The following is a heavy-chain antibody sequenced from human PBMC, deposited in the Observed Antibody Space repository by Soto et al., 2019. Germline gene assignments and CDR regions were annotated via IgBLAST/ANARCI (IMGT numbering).Heavy chain of an antibody. V-gene: IGHV3-23*01. Sequence: SLTLSCAASGFTSSLYSMSWVRQAPGKGLEWVAAIRGSVGSTYYAASVTGRFTISRDNSKNTLYLQMNSLRAEATAVYYCATSLAGTLPDYRGQGTLVTVSS. J-gene: IGHJ4*02. CDR1: GFTSSLYS. CDR3: ATSLAGTLPDY. D-gene: IGHD6-19*01. CDR2: IRGSVGST.